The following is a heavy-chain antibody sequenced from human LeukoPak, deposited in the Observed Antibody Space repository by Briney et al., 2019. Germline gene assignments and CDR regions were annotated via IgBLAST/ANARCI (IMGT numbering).Heavy chain of an antibody. D-gene: IGHD3-10*01. J-gene: IGHJ4*02. CDR2: IYYSGST. CDR1: GGSISSSSYY. CDR3: ARQVNHMVHKLEASY. V-gene: IGHV4-39*01. Sequence: SETLSLTCTVSGGSISSSSYYWGWIRQPPGKGLEWIGSIYYSGSTYYNPSLKSRVTISVDTSKNQFSLKLSSVTAADTAVYYCARQVNHMVHKLEASYWGQGTLVTVSS.